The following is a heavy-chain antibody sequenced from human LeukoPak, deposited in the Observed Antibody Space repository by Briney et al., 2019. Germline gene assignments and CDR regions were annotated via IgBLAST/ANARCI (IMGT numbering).Heavy chain of an antibody. J-gene: IGHJ6*03. CDR1: GFTFSSYA. V-gene: IGHV3-23*01. D-gene: IGHD1-26*01. Sequence: GGSLRLSCAASGFTFSSYAMRWVRQTPDKGLEWCSCIGGSVPTTFYAGSVKGRFTISRDNSKNTLYLQMNSLRVEDTAVYYCAKDAFSSGSPFYMDVWGKGTTVTVSS. CDR3: AKDAFSSGSPFYMDV. CDR2: IGGSVPTT.